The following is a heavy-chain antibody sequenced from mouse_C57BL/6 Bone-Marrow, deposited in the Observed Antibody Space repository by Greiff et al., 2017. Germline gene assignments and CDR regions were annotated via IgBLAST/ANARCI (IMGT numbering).Heavy chain of an antibody. CDR1: GFNIKDDY. CDR3: TTLPNLFFAY. Sequence: EVQLQESGAELVRPGASVKLSCTASGFNIKDDYMHWVKQRPEQGLEWIGWIDPENGDTEYASKFQGKATITADTSSNTAYLQLSSLTSEDTAVYYCTTLPNLFFAYWGQGTLVTVSA. D-gene: IGHD1-1*01. CDR2: IDPENGDT. V-gene: IGHV14-4*01. J-gene: IGHJ3*01.